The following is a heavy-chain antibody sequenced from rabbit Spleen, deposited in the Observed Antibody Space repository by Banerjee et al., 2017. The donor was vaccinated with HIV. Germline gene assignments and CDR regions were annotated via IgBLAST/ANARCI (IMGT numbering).Heavy chain of an antibody. CDR1: GFSFSTKYW. CDR2: LYIGSGSGT. J-gene: IGHJ4*01. V-gene: IGHV1S45*01. CDR3: ARMTYGDPGYLAPTYFDL. D-gene: IGHD7-1*01. Sequence: QQQLEESGGGLVKPGGTLTLTCTASGFSFSTKYWICWVRQAPGKGLEWIACLYIGSGSGTYYANWAKGRFTISKTSSTTVTLQVTTLTAADTATYFCARMTYGDPGYLAPTYFDLWGPGTLVTVS.